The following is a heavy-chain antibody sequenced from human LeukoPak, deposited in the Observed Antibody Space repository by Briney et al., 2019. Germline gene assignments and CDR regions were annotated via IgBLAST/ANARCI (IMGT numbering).Heavy chain of an antibody. J-gene: IGHJ4*02. D-gene: IGHD6-13*01. CDR2: INGGATYT. CDR1: GFTFSSYG. CDR3: AKDSSSAGTDDY. V-gene: IGHV3-23*01. Sequence: GASLRLSCAASGFTFSSYGMSWVRQAPGKGLEFVAAINGGATYTYYADSVKGRFTISRGNSKNTLYLQMNSLRAEDTAVYYCAKDSSSAGTDDYWGQGTLVTVSS.